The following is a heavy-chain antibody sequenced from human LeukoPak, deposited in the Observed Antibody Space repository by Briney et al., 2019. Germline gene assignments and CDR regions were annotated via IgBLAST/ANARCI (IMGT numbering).Heavy chain of an antibody. V-gene: IGHV1-24*01. J-gene: IGHJ4*02. CDR2: FDPEDGET. D-gene: IGHD3-22*01. CDR3: ATARRGMIVEGHFDY. Sequence: ASVKVSCKVSGYTLTELSMHWVRQAPGKGLDWMGGFDPEDGETIYAQKFQGRVTMTEDTSTDTAYMELSSLRSEDTAVYYCATARRGMIVEGHFDYWGQGTLATVSS. CDR1: GYTLTELS.